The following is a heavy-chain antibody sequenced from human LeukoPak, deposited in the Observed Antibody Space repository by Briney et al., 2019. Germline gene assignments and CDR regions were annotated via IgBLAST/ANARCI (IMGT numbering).Heavy chain of an antibody. CDR3: ASYDYGDYVQDY. CDR1: GFTFSSYA. CDR2: ISYDGSNK. D-gene: IGHD4-17*01. Sequence: GGSLRLSCAASGFTFSSYATHWVRQAPGKGLEWVAVISYDGSNKYYADSVKGRFTISRDNSKNTLYLQMNSLRAEDTAVYYCASYDYGDYVQDYWGQGTLVTVSS. V-gene: IGHV3-30-3*01. J-gene: IGHJ4*02.